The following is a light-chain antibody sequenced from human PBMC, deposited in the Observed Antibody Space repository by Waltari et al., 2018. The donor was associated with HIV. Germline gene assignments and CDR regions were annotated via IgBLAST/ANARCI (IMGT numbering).Light chain of an antibody. Sequence: EIVLTQSPATLSLSPGERATLSCRASQSLSGNYLAWYQQKPGQAPRLLMYGSSSRATGIPGRFTGSGSGTDFTLTIGRLEPEDFAVYYCQQYVDSRTFGQGTTVEI. CDR1: QSLSGNY. V-gene: IGKV3-20*01. CDR3: QQYVDSRT. CDR2: GSS. J-gene: IGKJ1*01.